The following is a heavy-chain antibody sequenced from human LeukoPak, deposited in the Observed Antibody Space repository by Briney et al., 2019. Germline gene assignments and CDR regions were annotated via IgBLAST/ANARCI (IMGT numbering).Heavy chain of an antibody. D-gene: IGHD2-21*02. CDR1: GGTFSSYA. J-gene: IGHJ5*02. Sequence: GASVNVSCKASGGTFSSYAISWVRQAPGQGLEWMGRIIPIFGIANYAQKFQGRVTITADKSTSTAYMELSSLRSEDTAVYYCARDEYCGGDCYFWFDPWGQGTLVTVSS. V-gene: IGHV1-69*04. CDR2: IIPIFGIA. CDR3: ARDEYCGGDCYFWFDP.